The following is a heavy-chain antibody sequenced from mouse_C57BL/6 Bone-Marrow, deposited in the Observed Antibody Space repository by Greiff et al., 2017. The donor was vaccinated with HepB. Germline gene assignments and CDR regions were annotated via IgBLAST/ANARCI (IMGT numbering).Heavy chain of an antibody. J-gene: IGHJ4*01. Sequence: VKLQESGAELVRPGASVTLSCKASGYTFTDYEMHWVKQTPVHGLEWIGAIDPETGGTAYNQKFKGKAILTADKSSSTAYMELRSLTSEDSAVYYCTRRDGYAMDYWGQGTSVTVSS. V-gene: IGHV1-15*01. D-gene: IGHD3-3*01. CDR3: TRRDGYAMDY. CDR1: GYTFTDYE. CDR2: IDPETGGT.